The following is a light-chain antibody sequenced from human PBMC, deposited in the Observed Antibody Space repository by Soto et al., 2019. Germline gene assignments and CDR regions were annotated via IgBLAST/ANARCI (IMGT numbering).Light chain of an antibody. CDR3: QQYGSSGT. V-gene: IGKV3-20*01. CDR2: GAS. CDR1: QSVSNNY. Sequence: EIVWPQSPGTLSLSPGERATLSCMASQSVSNNYLAWYQQKPGQAPRLLIYGASNRATGIPDRFSGSGSGTDFTLTISRLEPEDFAVYYCQQYGSSGTFGQGTIV. J-gene: IGKJ1*01.